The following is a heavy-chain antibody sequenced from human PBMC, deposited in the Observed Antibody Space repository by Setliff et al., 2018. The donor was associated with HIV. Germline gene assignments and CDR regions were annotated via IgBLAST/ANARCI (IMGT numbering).Heavy chain of an antibody. J-gene: IGHJ4*02. V-gene: IGHV3-30*04. Sequence: PGGSLRLSCVASGFTFNSYIMHWVRQAPGKGLAWVAVFSHDGIHEDCADSVKGRFTVSRDNSQNTLYLQMNNLRGEDTAVYHCTMGHYKSSAGWGQGTLVTVSS. CDR2: FSHDGIHE. CDR3: TMGHYKSSAG. D-gene: IGHD3-10*01. CDR1: GFTFNSYI.